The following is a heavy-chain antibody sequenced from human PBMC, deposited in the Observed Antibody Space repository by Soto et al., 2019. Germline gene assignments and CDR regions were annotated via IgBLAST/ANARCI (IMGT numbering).Heavy chain of an antibody. D-gene: IGHD3-22*01. V-gene: IGHV1-18*04. CDR3: ARAGLYYDSSGYAN. J-gene: IGHJ4*02. CDR2: ISAYNGNT. CDR1: GYSFGTSG. Sequence: QVKLVQSGTEVKKPWASVKVSCKASGYSFGTSGISWVRHAPGQGLGGMGWISAYNGNTNYDQKLQDRATMTTDTTTNTAYLELRSLRSADTAVYYCARAGLYYDSSGYANWGQGTLVTVSS.